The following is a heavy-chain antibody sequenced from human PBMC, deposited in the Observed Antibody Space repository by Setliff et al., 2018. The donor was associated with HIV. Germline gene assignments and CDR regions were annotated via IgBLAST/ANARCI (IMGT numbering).Heavy chain of an antibody. CDR1: GGSISSFS. J-gene: IGHJ4*02. V-gene: IGHV4-59*01. CDR2: IYYSGST. Sequence: SETLSLTCAVSGGSISSFSWSWIRQSPGKGLEWIGTIYYSGSTNYNPSLKSRVTISVDMSKNQFSLKLNSVTAADTAVYYCTRDIKEGFFLERSSQYWGQGTLVTVSS. CDR3: TRDIKEGFFLERSSQY. D-gene: IGHD3-3*01.